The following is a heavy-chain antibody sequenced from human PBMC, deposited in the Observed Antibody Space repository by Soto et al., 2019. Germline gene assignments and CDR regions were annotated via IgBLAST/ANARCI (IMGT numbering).Heavy chain of an antibody. Sequence: ASVKVSCKASGYTFTSYAMHWVRQAPGQRLEWMGWINAGNGNTKYSQKFQGRVTITRDTSASTAYMELSSLRSEDTAVYYCARDEGGWWGGYEYRGYSYAFDDWGQGTLVTGSS. CDR2: INAGNGNT. CDR3: ARDEGGWWGGYEYRGYSYAFDD. J-gene: IGHJ4*02. CDR1: GYTFTSYA. V-gene: IGHV1-3*01. D-gene: IGHD5-18*01.